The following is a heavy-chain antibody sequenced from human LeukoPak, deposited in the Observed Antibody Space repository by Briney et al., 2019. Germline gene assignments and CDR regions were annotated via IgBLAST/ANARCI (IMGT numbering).Heavy chain of an antibody. CDR2: ISGSGANT. D-gene: IGHD2-15*01. CDR1: GFTFSSYA. V-gene: IGHV3-23*01. J-gene: IGHJ4*02. CDR3: AKGRALEVVAAFNY. Sequence: PGRSLRLSCAASGFTFSSYAMSWVRQAPGRGLEWVSTISGSGANTYYADSVKGRFTISRDNSKNTLYLQMNSLRADDTAIYYCAKGRALEVVAAFNYWGQGTVVTASS.